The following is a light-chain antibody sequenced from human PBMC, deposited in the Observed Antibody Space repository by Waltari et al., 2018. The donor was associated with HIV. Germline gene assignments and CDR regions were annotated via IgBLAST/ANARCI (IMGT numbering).Light chain of an antibody. CDR1: NSNIGSNP. CDR2: SSN. J-gene: IGLJ2*01. Sequence: QSVLTQPPSASGTPGQRVTISCSGSNSNIGSNPVNWYQQLPETAPKLLLKSSNQRPSGVPDRFSASTSGTSASLAISGLQSEDESDYYCAAWDDSLKGVIFGGWTKLTVL. V-gene: IGLV1-44*01. CDR3: AAWDDSLKGVI.